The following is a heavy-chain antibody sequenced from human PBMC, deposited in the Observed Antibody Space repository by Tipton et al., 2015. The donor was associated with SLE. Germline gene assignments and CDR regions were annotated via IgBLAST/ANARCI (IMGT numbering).Heavy chain of an antibody. CDR2: IYTSGST. CDR3: ARRRRDGYNSGFDY. V-gene: IGHV4-61*02. CDR1: GGSISSGSYY. D-gene: IGHD5-24*01. J-gene: IGHJ4*02. Sequence: SLTCTVSGGSISSGSYYWSWIRQPAGKGLEWIGRIYTSGSTNYNPSLKSRVTISVDTSKNQFSLKLSSVTAADTAVYYCARRRRDGYNSGFDYWGQGTLVTVSS.